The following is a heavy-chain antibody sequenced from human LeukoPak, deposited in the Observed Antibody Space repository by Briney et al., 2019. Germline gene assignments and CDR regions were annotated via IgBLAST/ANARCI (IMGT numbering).Heavy chain of an antibody. Sequence: GGSLRLSCAASGFTFSSYSMNWVRQAPGKGLEWVSSISRSSSYIYYADSVKGRFTISRDNAKNSLYLQMNSLRAEDTAVYYCARVGTGGYGSGSYDYYYYGMDVWGQGTTVTVSS. J-gene: IGHJ6*02. D-gene: IGHD3-10*01. V-gene: IGHV3-21*01. CDR2: ISRSSSYI. CDR3: ARVGTGGYGSGSYDYYYYGMDV. CDR1: GFTFSSYS.